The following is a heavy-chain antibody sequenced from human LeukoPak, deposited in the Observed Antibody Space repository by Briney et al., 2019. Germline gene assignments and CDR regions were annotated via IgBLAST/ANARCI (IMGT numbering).Heavy chain of an antibody. J-gene: IGHJ4*02. Sequence: GGSLRLTCAASGFTFSTYSMNWVRHAPEKGLEWVSSISYGSIYIYYADSVKGRFTISRDDAQNSLYLQLNSLRAEDSALYYCARANTNGYTYSNLDYWGQGTLVTVSS. CDR3: ARANTNGYTYSNLDY. D-gene: IGHD5-12*01. V-gene: IGHV3-21*01. CDR1: GFTFSTYS. CDR2: ISYGSIYI.